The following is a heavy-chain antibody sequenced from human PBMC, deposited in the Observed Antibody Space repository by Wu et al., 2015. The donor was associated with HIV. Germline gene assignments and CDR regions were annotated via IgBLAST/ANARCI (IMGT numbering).Heavy chain of an antibody. CDR2: IIPIFGTA. V-gene: IGHV1-69*13. J-gene: IGHJ4*02. CDR1: GGTFSSYA. Sequence: QVQLVQSGAEVKKPGSSVKVSCKASGGTFSSYAISWVRQAPGQGLEWMGRIIPIFGTAHYAQKFQGRITITADESTSTAYMELSSLRSEDTAVYYCAREGNAYYSSPTFDYWGQGTLVTVSS. D-gene: IGHD3-10*01. CDR3: AREGNAYYSSPTFDY.